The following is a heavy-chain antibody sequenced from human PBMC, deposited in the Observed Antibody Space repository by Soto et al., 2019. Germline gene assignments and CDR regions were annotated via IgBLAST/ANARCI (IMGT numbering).Heavy chain of an antibody. V-gene: IGHV3-43*01. J-gene: IGHJ6*02. CDR2: ISWDGGST. CDR1: GFTFDDYT. Sequence: GGSLRLSCAASGFTFDDYTMHWVRQAPGKGLEWVSLISWDGGSTYYADSVKGRFTISRDNSKNSLYLQMNSLRTEDTALYYCAKDIVGPPYYYGMDVWGQGTTVTVSS. CDR3: AKDIVGPPYYYGMDV.